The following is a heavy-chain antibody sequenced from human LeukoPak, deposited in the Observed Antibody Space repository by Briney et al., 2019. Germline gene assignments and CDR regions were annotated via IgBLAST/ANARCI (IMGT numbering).Heavy chain of an antibody. Sequence: GASVKVSCKASGGDLSRYGISWVRLAPGQGLEWMGGIIPIFGTKNYAQRFQGRVTITTGESTSAVYMELSSLRSEDTAVYYCARDRIPAAPSYSYFYMDVWGKGTTVTVSS. CDR1: GGDLSRYG. CDR2: IIPIFGTK. J-gene: IGHJ6*03. CDR3: ARDRIPAAPSYSYFYMDV. D-gene: IGHD6-13*01. V-gene: IGHV1-69*05.